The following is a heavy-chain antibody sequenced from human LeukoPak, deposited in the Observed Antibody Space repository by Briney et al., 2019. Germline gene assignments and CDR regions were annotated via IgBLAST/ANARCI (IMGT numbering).Heavy chain of an antibody. J-gene: IGHJ4*02. CDR3: ARDERYCNGDNHYPDLGY. Sequence: GASVKVSCKASEYTFTGYYMFWVRQAPGQGLEWMGWINPNTGATKYGQNFQGRVTLTRDTSIRTTFMELSSLRSDDTAVYYCARDERYCNGDNHYPDLGYWGQGTLVTVSS. V-gene: IGHV1-2*02. CDR2: INPNTGAT. D-gene: IGHD2-15*01. CDR1: EYTFTGYY.